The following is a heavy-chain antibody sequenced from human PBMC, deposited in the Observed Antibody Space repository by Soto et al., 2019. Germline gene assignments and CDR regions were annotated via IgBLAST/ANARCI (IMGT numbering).Heavy chain of an antibody. D-gene: IGHD2-15*01. CDR1: GYTFTSYW. CDR3: ARRHGSSSTADP. CDR2: IDPADSYT. Sequence: GESLKISCQGSGYTFTSYWIIWVRQMPGKGLEWLGKIDPADSYTYYNPSFQGHVTISVDRSITTAYLQWSSLKASDTAMYYCARRHGSSSTADPWGQGTLVTVSS. J-gene: IGHJ5*02. V-gene: IGHV5-10-1*01.